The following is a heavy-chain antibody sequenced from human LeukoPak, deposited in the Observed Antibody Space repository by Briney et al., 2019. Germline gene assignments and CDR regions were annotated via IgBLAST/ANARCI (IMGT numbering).Heavy chain of an antibody. CDR3: AGDPTTGTTGGSDY. Sequence: SVMVSCKASGYTFTSYDINWVRQAPGQGLEWMGRIIPILGIANYAQKFQGRVTITADKSTSTAYMELSSLRSEDTAVYYCAGDPTTGTTGGSDYWGQGTLVTVSS. CDR2: IIPILGIA. J-gene: IGHJ4*02. CDR1: GYTFTSYD. D-gene: IGHD1-1*01. V-gene: IGHV1-69*04.